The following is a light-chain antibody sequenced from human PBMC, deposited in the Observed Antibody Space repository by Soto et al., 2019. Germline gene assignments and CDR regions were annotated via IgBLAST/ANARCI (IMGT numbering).Light chain of an antibody. V-gene: IGKV3-20*01. CDR2: GAS. Sequence: EIVLTQSPGTLSLSPGERGTLSCRASQSVSSTYLAWYQQNPGQAPRLLIYGASSRATGIPDRFSGSGSGTAFTLTISRLEPEGFAVYYWQHYGNSQWTFGLGGKVEIK. CDR3: QHYGNSQWT. J-gene: IGKJ1*01. CDR1: QSVSSTY.